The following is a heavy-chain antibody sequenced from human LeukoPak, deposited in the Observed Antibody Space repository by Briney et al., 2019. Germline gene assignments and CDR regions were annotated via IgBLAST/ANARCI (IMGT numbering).Heavy chain of an antibody. Sequence: ASVKVSCKASGYPFTRYYMHWVRQAPGQGLEWMGVINPSGGVTNYAQKFQGRITMTRDTSTSTVYMELSSLRSEDTAVYYCARDNMDYYDSSGLYWGQGTLVTVSS. CDR2: INPSGGVT. V-gene: IGHV1-46*01. D-gene: IGHD3-22*01. CDR1: GYPFTRYY. J-gene: IGHJ4*02. CDR3: ARDNMDYYDSSGLY.